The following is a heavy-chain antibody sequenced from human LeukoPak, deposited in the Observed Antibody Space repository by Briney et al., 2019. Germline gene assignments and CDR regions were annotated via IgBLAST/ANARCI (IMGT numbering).Heavy chain of an antibody. CDR3: AGSNSWSTAAGWFDP. Sequence: PSETLSLTCTVSGGSISTYYWSWLRQPPGKGLEWIGYIYYSGSTNYNPSLKSRVTISVDTSRNQFSLNLNSVTAADTAVYYCAGSNSWSTAAGWFDPWGQGTLVTVSS. V-gene: IGHV4-59*12. D-gene: IGHD6-13*01. CDR1: GGSISTYY. J-gene: IGHJ5*02. CDR2: IYYSGST.